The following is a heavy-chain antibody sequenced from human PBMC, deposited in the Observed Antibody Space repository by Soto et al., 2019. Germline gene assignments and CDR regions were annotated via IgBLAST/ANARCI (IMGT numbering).Heavy chain of an antibody. J-gene: IGHJ6*03. Sequence: GGSLRLSCAASGLTFDDYAMHWVRQAPGKGLEWVSGISWNSGSIGYADSVKGRFTISRDNAKNSLYLQMNSLRAEDTALYYCAKGAQLAGRYYYYYYMDVWGKGTTVTVSS. D-gene: IGHD6-6*01. V-gene: IGHV3-9*01. CDR1: GLTFDDYA. CDR2: ISWNSGSI. CDR3: AKGAQLAGRYYYYYYMDV.